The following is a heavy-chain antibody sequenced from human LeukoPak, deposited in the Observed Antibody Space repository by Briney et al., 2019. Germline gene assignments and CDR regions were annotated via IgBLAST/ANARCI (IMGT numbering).Heavy chain of an antibody. CDR3: ASRLGSGMDV. V-gene: IGHV4-39*01. CDR1: GGSISSSSYY. J-gene: IGHJ6*02. D-gene: IGHD3-3*01. Sequence: PSETLSLTCTVSGGSISSSSYYWGWIRQPPGKGLEWIGSIYYSGSTYYNPSLKSRVTISVDTSKNQFSLKLSSVTAADRAVYYCASRLGSGMDVWGQGTTVTVSS. CDR2: IYYSGST.